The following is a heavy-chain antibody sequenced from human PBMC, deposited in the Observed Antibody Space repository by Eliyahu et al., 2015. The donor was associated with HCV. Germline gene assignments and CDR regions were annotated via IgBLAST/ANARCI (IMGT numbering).Heavy chain of an antibody. CDR3: AEGISNWSGDYFKY. CDR1: GFSFSFYA. CDR2: FIGSASGT. Sequence: ELQLLESGGGLVQPGGSLRLSCAASGFSFSFYAMSWVRQAPGKGLEWVSSFIGSASGTYYADSVKGRFTISRDNSKNTLFLQMNSLRAEDTAVYYCAEGISNWSGDYFKYWGQGTLVTVSS. D-gene: IGHD6-13*01. J-gene: IGHJ4*02. V-gene: IGHV3-23*01.